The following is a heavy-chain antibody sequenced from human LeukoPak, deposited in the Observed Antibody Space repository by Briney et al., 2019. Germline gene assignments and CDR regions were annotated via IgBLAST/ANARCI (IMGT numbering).Heavy chain of an antibody. CDR1: GFTFSSYT. J-gene: IGHJ3*01. CDR3: ARRGTDASFTFFDV. Sequence: GGSLRLSCAASGFTFSSYTMHWVRQIPGERPEWVSSISGDTTYIYYADSIKGRFTISRDNTNTSLFLQMNSLRAEDTATYFCARRGTDASFTFFDVWGQGTVVTVSS. CDR2: ISGDTTYI. V-gene: IGHV3-21*01. D-gene: IGHD1-26*01.